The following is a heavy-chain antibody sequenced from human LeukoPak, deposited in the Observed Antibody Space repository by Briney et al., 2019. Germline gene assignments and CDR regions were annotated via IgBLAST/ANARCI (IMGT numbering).Heavy chain of an antibody. CDR3: AGGDNWNVRI. D-gene: IGHD1-20*01. J-gene: IGHJ4*02. CDR1: GSSISSAYY. V-gene: IGHV4-38-2*01. CDR2: IYHSGST. Sequence: SETLSLTCAVSGSSISSAYYWGWIRQPPGKGLEWIGSIYHSGSTYYNPSLKSRVTISVVTSKNQFSLKLSSVTAADTAVYYCAGGDNWNVRIWGQGTLVTVSS.